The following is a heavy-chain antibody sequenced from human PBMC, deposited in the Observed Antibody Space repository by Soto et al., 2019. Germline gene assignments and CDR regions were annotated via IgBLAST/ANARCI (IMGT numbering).Heavy chain of an antibody. V-gene: IGHV3-49*01. Sequence: GGSLRLSCTASGFTFGDYAMSWFRQAPGKGLEWVGFIRSKAYGGTTEYAAYVKGRFTISRNGSNSIAYLQMNSLQTEDTAVDYCTRDLAPPIAGAGTTRVDYYYYYMDVWGKGTTVTVSS. CDR3: TRDLAPPIAGAGTTRVDYYYYYMDV. CDR1: GFTFGDYA. CDR2: IRSKAYGGTT. J-gene: IGHJ6*03. D-gene: IGHD6-19*01.